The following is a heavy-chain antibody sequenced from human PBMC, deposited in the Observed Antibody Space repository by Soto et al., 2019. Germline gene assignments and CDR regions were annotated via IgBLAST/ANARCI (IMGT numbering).Heavy chain of an antibody. CDR3: ARRGYGLYFDY. CDR2: ISGNGGST. V-gene: IGHV3-64*01. D-gene: IGHD3-10*01. J-gene: IGHJ4*02. CDR1: GFTFSSYA. Sequence: EVQLVESGGGLVQPGGSLRLYCAASGFTFSSYAMHWARQAPGKGLEYVSAISGNGGSTYYANSVKGRFTISRDNSKNTLYLQMGSLRAEDMAVYYCARRGYGLYFDYWGQGTLVTVSS.